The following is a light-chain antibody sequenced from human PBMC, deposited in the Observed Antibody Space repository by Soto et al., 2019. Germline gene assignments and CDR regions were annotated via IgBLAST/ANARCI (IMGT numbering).Light chain of an antibody. CDR1: SSNIGNNY. V-gene: IGLV1-51*01. CDR3: DSWDNSLSVVL. Sequence: QSVLTQPPSVSAAPGQTVTISCSGSSSNIGNNYVSWYQQLPGTAPKLLIYDNDKRPSGIPDRFSGSTSGTSATLGIAGLQTGDEADYYCDSWDNSLSVVLFGGGTKLTVL. J-gene: IGLJ2*01. CDR2: DND.